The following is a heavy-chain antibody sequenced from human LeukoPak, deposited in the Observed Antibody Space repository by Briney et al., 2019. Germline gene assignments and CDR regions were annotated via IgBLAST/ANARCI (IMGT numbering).Heavy chain of an antibody. Sequence: GGSLRLSCAASGLTFSSYWMSWVRQAPGKGLEWVANIKQDGSEKYYVDSVKGRFTISRDNAKNSLYLQMNSLRAEDTAVYYCARELYDSSGYCDYWGQGTLVTVSS. D-gene: IGHD3-22*01. J-gene: IGHJ4*02. V-gene: IGHV3-7*05. CDR3: ARELYDSSGYCDY. CDR2: IKQDGSEK. CDR1: GLTFSSYW.